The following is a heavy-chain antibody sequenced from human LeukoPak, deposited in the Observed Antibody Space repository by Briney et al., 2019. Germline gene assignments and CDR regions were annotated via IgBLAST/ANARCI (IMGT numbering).Heavy chain of an antibody. CDR2: ISNSGSTK. Sequence: GGSLRLSCAASGFTFSDYEVNWIRQAPGKGLEWISYISNSGSTKYYADSVKGRFTISRDNAKNSVYLQLNSLRAEDTALYYCAAVIDYWGQGTLVTVSS. J-gene: IGHJ4*02. V-gene: IGHV3-48*03. CDR3: AAVIDY. CDR1: GFTFSDYE.